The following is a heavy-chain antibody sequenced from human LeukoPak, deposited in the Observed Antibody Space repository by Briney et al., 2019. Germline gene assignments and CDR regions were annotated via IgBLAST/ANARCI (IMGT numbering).Heavy chain of an antibody. D-gene: IGHD3-22*01. CDR2: ISGSGGSA. CDR1: GITLSNYG. V-gene: IGHV3-23*01. J-gene: IGHJ4*02. CDR3: AKRGVVIRVILVGFHKEAYYFDS. Sequence: GGSLRLSCAVSGITLSNYGMSWVRQAPGKGPEWVAGISGSGGSAYYADAVKGRFTISRDNPRNTLYLQMNSLRVEDTAVYFCAKRGVVIRVILVGFHKEAYYFDSWGQGALVTVSS.